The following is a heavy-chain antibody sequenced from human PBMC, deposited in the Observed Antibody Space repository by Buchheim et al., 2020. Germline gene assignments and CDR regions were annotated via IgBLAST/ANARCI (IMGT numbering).Heavy chain of an antibody. CDR1: GGSISSYY. J-gene: IGHJ4*02. Sequence: QVQLQESGPGLVKPSETLSLTCTVSGGSISSYYWSWIRQPPGKGLEWIGYIYYSGSTNYNPSLKSRVTLSVDTSKNQFSLKLSSVTAADTAVYYCARDPNDYGDYYFDYWGQGTL. CDR2: IYYSGST. V-gene: IGHV4-59*01. D-gene: IGHD4-17*01. CDR3: ARDPNDYGDYYFDY.